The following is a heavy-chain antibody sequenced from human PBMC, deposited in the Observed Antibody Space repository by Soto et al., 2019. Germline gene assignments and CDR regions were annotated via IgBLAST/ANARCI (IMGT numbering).Heavy chain of an antibody. CDR1: GGTFSRYS. CDR2: IIPIFGIA. J-gene: IGHJ6*02. CDR3: AREDRDRETGLVPAAIDGMDV. V-gene: IGHV1-69*08. D-gene: IGHD2-2*01. Sequence: QVQLVQSGAEVKKPGSSVKVSCKASGGTFSRYSITWVRQAPGHGLEWIGRIIPIFGIASYAQKFQGRVMSTADDSTSTAYMELSSLRSDDTAVYYCAREDRDRETGLVPAAIDGMDVWGQGTTVTVSS.